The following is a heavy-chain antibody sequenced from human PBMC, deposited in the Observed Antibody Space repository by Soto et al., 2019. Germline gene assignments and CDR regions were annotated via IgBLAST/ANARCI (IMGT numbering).Heavy chain of an antibody. Sequence: EASVKVSCKASGYTFTSYAMHWVRQAPGQRLEWMGWINAGNGNTKYSQKFQGRVTITRDTSASTAYMELSSLRSEDTAVYYCAREYRWLPGLDYYYYGMDVWGQGTTVTVSS. D-gene: IGHD3-22*01. CDR2: INAGNGNT. CDR3: AREYRWLPGLDYYYYGMDV. CDR1: GYTFTSYA. J-gene: IGHJ6*02. V-gene: IGHV1-3*01.